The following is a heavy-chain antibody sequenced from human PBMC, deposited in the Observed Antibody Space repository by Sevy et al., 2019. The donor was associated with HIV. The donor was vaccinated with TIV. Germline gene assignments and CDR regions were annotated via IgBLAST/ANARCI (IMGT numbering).Heavy chain of an antibody. CDR1: GFTFSNYW. J-gene: IGHJ4*02. V-gene: IGHV3-7*04. CDR2: IKQDGSDK. D-gene: IGHD1-7*01. Sequence: GGSLRLSCAASGFTFSNYWMNWVRQAPGKGREWVANIKQDGSDKYYVDSVRGRFTISRDNAKNSLYLQMNSLRAEDTAVYYCARAWNYARDYWGQGTLVTVSS. CDR3: ARAWNYARDY.